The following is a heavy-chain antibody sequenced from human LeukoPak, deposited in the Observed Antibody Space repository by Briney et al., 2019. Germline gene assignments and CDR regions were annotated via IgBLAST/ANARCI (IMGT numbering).Heavy chain of an antibody. CDR1: GFSLSTSGVG. J-gene: IGHJ5*02. Sequence: SGPTLVKPSQTLTLTCSYSGFSLSTSGVGVGWIRQPPGKALEWLALIYWDDDKRYSPSLKSRLTITKDTSKNQVVLTMTNMDPGDTATYYCAHSRVVPAVNTWFDPWGQGTLVTVSS. D-gene: IGHD2-2*01. CDR2: IYWDDDK. CDR3: AHSRVVPAVNTWFDP. V-gene: IGHV2-5*02.